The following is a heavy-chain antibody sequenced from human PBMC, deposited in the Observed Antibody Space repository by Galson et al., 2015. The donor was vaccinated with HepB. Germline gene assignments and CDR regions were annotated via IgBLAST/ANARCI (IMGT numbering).Heavy chain of an antibody. CDR2: ISSSGNTI. J-gene: IGHJ6*02. V-gene: IGHV3-11*01. Sequence: SLRLSCAASGFTFSDYYMSWIRQAPGKGLEWVSYISSSGNTIYYADSVKGRFTISRDNAKNSLFLQMNSLRAEDTAVYYCAKVLGQLVRGGYYYYHGMDVWGQGTTVSVFS. CDR3: AKVLGQLVRGGYYYYHGMDV. D-gene: IGHD6-13*01. CDR1: GFTFSDYY.